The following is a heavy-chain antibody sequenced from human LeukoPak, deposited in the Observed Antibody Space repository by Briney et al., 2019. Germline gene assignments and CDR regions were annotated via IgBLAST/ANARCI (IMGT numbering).Heavy chain of an antibody. CDR2: IYYSGST. V-gene: IGHV4-31*01. Sequence: SQTLSLTCTVSGGSISSGGYYWSWIRQHPGKGLEWIGYIYYSGSTYYNPSLKSQVTISVDTSKNQFSLKLSSVTAADTAVYYCARVLGGSTSYFLPLYYFDYWGQGTLVTVSS. CDR1: GGSISSGGYY. CDR3: ARVLGGSTSYFLPLYYFDY. J-gene: IGHJ4*02. D-gene: IGHD2-2*01.